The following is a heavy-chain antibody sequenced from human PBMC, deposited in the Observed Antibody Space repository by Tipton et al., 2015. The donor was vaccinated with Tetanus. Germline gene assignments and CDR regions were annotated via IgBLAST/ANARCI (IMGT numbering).Heavy chain of an antibody. Sequence: LRLSCTVSGGSTHSHYWSWIRQSAAKGLEWIGRIYSGGTTNYNPSLKSRVFMSMDTSKNQFSLELSSATVADTAVYFCARVLRYSTRGGWDDAFDIWGQGTMVTVSS. D-gene: IGHD2-8*02. CDR3: ARVLRYSTRGGWDDAFDI. CDR2: IYSGGTT. V-gene: IGHV4-4*07. CDR1: GGSTHSHY. J-gene: IGHJ3*02.